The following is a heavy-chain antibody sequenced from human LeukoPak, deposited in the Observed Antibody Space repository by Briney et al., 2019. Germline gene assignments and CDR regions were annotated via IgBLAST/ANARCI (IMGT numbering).Heavy chain of an antibody. Sequence: GGSLRLSCAASGFTVSSYTMNWVRQAPGKGLKWVSSISSSSNYIYYADSVKGRLTISRDNAKNSLYLQMNSLRAEDTAVYYCARDPTPRYCSGGSCYTHYGMDVWGQGTTVTVSS. CDR1: GFTVSSYT. CDR3: ARDPTPRYCSGGSCYTHYGMDV. J-gene: IGHJ6*02. V-gene: IGHV3-21*01. D-gene: IGHD2-15*01. CDR2: ISSSSNYI.